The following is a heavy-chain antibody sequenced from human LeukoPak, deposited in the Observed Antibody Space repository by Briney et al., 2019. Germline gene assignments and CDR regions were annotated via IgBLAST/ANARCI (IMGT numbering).Heavy chain of an antibody. D-gene: IGHD3-22*01. J-gene: IGHJ4*02. Sequence: ASVKVSCKASGGTFSSYAISWVRQAPGQGLEWMGGIIPIFGTATYAQKFQGRVTITADKSTSTAYMELSSLRSEDTAVYYCARDSSDSSGYYLSYWGQGTLVTVSS. V-gene: IGHV1-69*06. CDR2: IIPIFGTA. CDR3: ARDSSDSSGYYLSY. CDR1: GGTFSSYA.